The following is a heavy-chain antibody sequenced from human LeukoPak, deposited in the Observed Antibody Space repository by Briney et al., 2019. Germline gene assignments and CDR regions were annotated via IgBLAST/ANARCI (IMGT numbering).Heavy chain of an antibody. J-gene: IGHJ4*02. D-gene: IGHD1-26*01. CDR1: GFTFSSYW. CDR2: IKQDGTEK. V-gene: IGHV3-7*04. CDR3: ARGVGATHFDY. Sequence: PGGSLRLSCAASGFTFSSYWMSWVRQARGKGLEWVAIIKQDGTEKYYVDSVKGRFTISRDNAKNSLYLQMSSLRAEDTAVYYCARGVGATHFDYWGQGTLVTVSS.